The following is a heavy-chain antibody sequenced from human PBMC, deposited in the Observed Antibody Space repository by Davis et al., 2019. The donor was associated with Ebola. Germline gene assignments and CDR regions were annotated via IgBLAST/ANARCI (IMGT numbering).Heavy chain of an antibody. CDR1: GFTVSSNY. CDR3: ARDPGYSGYDSGYGMEV. J-gene: IGHJ6*02. D-gene: IGHD5-12*01. CDR2: IYSGGST. V-gene: IGHV3-53*04. Sequence: ESLKISCAASGFTVSSNYMSWVRQAPGKGLEWVSVIYSGGSTYYADSVKGRFTISRHNSKNTLYLQMNSPRAEDTAVYYCARDPGYSGYDSGYGMEVWGQGTTVTVSS.